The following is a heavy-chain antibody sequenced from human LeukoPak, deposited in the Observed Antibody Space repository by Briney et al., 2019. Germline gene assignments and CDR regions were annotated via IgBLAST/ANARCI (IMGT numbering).Heavy chain of an antibody. J-gene: IGHJ3*02. CDR3: ARDLRITISGVVTPGGFDI. CDR1: GGSISSGGYY. D-gene: IGHD3-3*01. V-gene: IGHV4-30-2*01. CDR2: IYHSGST. Sequence: SQTLSLTCTVSGGSISSGGYYWSWIRQPPGKGLEWIGYIYHSGSTYYNPSLKSRVTISVDRSKNQFSLKLSSVTAADTAVYYCARDLRITISGVVTPGGFDIWGQGTMVTVSS.